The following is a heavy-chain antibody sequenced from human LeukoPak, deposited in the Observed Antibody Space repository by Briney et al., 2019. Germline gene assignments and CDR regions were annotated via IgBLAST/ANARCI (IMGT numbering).Heavy chain of an antibody. CDR1: GGSFSGYY. CDR2: INHSGST. CDR3: ARVVATITSYYFDY. D-gene: IGHD5-12*01. Sequence: SETLSLTCAVYGGSFSGYYWSWIRQPPGKGLEWIGEINHSGSTNYNPSLKSRVTISVDTSKNQFSLKLSSVTAADTAVYYCARVVATITSYYFDYWGQGTLVTVSS. V-gene: IGHV4-34*09. J-gene: IGHJ4*02.